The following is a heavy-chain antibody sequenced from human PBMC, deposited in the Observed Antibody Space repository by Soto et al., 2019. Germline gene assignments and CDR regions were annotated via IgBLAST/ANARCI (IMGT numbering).Heavy chain of an antibody. Sequence: VQLQESGPGLVKPSGTLSLTCAVSGGSISSGNWGSWVRQSPRKGLEWIGEISHSGNTNHNPSPKRRVTISIDKSKNQFSLKLTSVTAADTAVYYCASHRGNTYGPYDYWGQGTLVTVSS. CDR2: ISHSGNT. D-gene: IGHD5-18*01. V-gene: IGHV4-4*02. J-gene: IGHJ4*02. CDR1: GGSISSGNW. CDR3: ASHRGNTYGPYDY.